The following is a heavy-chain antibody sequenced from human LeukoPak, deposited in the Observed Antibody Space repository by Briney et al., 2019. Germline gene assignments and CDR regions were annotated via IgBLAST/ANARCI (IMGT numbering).Heavy chain of an antibody. CDR3: ARSVGSLRYFDWSYDY. Sequence: SVKVSCKASGGTFSSYAISWVRQAPGQGLEWMGGIIPIFGTANYAQKFQGRVTITADESTSTAYMELSSLRSEDTAVYYCARSVGSLRYFDWSYDYWGQGTLVTVSS. CDR2: IIPIFGTA. CDR1: GGTFSSYA. D-gene: IGHD3-9*01. J-gene: IGHJ4*02. V-gene: IGHV1-69*01.